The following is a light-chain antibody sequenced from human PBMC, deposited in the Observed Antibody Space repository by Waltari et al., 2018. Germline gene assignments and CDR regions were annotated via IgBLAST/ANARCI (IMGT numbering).Light chain of an antibody. CDR1: QGISSY. Sequence: IRMTQSPSSCSASTGDRVTITCRASQGISSYLAWYQQKPGKYPKLLIYAASNLQSGVPSRFSGSGSVTDFTLTISCLQSEDFATYYCQQYYSYPWTFGQVTKVEIK. J-gene: IGKJ1*01. V-gene: IGKV1-8*01. CDR2: AAS. CDR3: QQYYSYPWT.